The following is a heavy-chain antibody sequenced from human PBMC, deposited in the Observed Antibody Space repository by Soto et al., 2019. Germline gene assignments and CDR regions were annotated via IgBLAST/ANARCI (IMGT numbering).Heavy chain of an antibody. J-gene: IGHJ4*02. CDR2: ISYDGSNK. CDR3: AKAGLYSSFDY. CDR1: GFTFSSYG. D-gene: IGHD6-13*01. V-gene: IGHV3-30*18. Sequence: QTGGSLRLSCAASGFTFSSYGMHWVRQAPGKGLEWVAVISYDGSNKYYADSVKGRFTISRDNSKNTLYLQMNSLRAEDTAVYYCAKAGLYSSFDYWGQGTLVTVSS.